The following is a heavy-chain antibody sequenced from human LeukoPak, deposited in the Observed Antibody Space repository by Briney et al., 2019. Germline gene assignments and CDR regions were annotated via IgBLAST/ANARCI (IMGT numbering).Heavy chain of an antibody. V-gene: IGHV1-18*01. Sequence: ASVKVSCKASGYTFTSYGISWVRQAPGQGLEWMGWISAYNGNTNYAQKLQGRVTMTTDTSTSTAHMELRSLRSDDTAVYYCARVLGITMIVGYHDAFDIWGQGTMVTVSS. J-gene: IGHJ3*02. CDR3: ARVLGITMIVGYHDAFDI. CDR2: ISAYNGNT. CDR1: GYTFTSYG. D-gene: IGHD3-22*01.